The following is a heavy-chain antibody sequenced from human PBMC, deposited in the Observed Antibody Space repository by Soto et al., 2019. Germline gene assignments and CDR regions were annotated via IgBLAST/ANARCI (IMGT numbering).Heavy chain of an antibody. J-gene: IGHJ4*02. CDR1: GFTFSSYA. CDR2: ISGSGGST. V-gene: IGHV3-23*01. Sequence: GGSLRLSCAASGFTFSSYAMSWVRQAPGKGLEWVSAISGSGGSTYYADSVKGRFTISRDNSKNTLYLQMNSPRAEDTAVYYCAKDRYSSSWENYFDYWGQGTLVTVSS. D-gene: IGHD6-13*01. CDR3: AKDRYSSSWENYFDY.